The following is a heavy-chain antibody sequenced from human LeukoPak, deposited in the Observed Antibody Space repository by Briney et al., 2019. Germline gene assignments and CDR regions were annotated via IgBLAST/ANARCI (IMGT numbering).Heavy chain of an antibody. CDR2: TSYDGSNK. J-gene: IGHJ4*02. CDR1: GFTFSSYA. D-gene: IGHD6-13*01. V-gene: IGHV3-30*04. Sequence: AGGSLRLSCAAPGFTFSSYAMHWVRQAPGKGLEWVALTSYDGSNKDYADSVKGRFTISRDNSKNTLYLQMNSLRADDTAVYYCAKEAAHYFDYWGQGTLVTVSS. CDR3: AKEAAHYFDY.